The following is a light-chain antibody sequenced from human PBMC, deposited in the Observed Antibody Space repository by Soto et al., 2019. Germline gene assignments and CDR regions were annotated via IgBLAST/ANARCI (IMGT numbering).Light chain of an antibody. V-gene: IGKV3-15*01. CDR2: DAS. CDR1: QSVSSN. J-gene: IGKJ5*01. Sequence: EIVMKRSQATLSVSKGEGATXSCRASQSVSSNLAWYQHKPGHAPRLLFYDASTRATGIPARFSGSGSGTEFTLTISTLQSEDFAVYYCHHYHGFPITFGQGTRMEIK. CDR3: HHYHGFPIT.